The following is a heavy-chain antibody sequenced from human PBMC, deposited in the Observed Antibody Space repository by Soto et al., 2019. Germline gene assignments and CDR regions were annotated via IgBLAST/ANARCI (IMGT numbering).Heavy chain of an antibody. Sequence: GGSLRLSCAGSGFTLSDHYIDWVRQAPGKGLVWVSRINSDGSSTSYADSVKGRFTISRDNAKNTLYLQMNSLRAEDTAEYYCARDRWELNWFDPWGQGTLVTVSS. CDR2: INSDGSST. D-gene: IGHD1-26*01. V-gene: IGHV3-74*01. J-gene: IGHJ5*02. CDR3: ARDRWELNWFDP. CDR1: GFTLSDHY.